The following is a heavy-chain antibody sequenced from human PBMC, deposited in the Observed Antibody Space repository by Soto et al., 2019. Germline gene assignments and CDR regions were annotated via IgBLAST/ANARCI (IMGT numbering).Heavy chain of an antibody. CDR2: IWYDGGKK. Sequence: QVQLVESGGGVVQPGGSLRLSCAASGFIFSAYGMHWVRRAPGKGLGWVAVIWYDGGKKFYADSVKGRFAISRDNSKNTLYLQMNSLGVEDTAVYYCTRDRDGAAGLLIDYWGQGTLVTVSS. CDR1: GFIFSAYG. D-gene: IGHD6-13*01. CDR3: TRDRDGAAGLLIDY. J-gene: IGHJ4*02. V-gene: IGHV3-33*01.